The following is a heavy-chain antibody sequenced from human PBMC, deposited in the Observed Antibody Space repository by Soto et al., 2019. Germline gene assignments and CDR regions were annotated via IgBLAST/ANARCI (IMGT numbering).Heavy chain of an antibody. J-gene: IGHJ4*02. CDR2: ISTSGATT. Sequence: GGSLRLSCAASGFTFSSFAMSWVRQAPGKGLEWVSAISTSGATTYYADSVKGRFTISRDNSKNTLYLRMNTLTADDTAVYYCAKDPMVRDCSGGTCYFDYWGQGTLVTVSS. CDR1: GFTFSSFA. V-gene: IGHV3-23*01. CDR3: AKDPMVRDCSGGTCYFDY. D-gene: IGHD2-15*01.